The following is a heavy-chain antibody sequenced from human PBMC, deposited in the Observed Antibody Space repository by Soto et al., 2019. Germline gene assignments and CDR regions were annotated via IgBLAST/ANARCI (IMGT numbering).Heavy chain of an antibody. CDR2: ISGSGDST. V-gene: IGHV3-23*01. CDR3: AKDRSSWPPYFFDY. D-gene: IGHD6-13*01. Sequence: PGGSLRLSCAASGFTFDNYAMSWVRQAPGKGLEWLSVISGSGDSTYYADSVKGRFTISRDNSKNTLYLQMTSLRAEDTAVYYYAKDRSSWPPYFFDYWGQGTLVTVSS. CDR1: GFTFDNYA. J-gene: IGHJ4*02.